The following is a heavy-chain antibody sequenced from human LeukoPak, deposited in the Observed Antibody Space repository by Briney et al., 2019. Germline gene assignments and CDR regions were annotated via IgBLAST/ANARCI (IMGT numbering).Heavy chain of an antibody. CDR2: ISAYNRNT. V-gene: IGHV1-18*01. J-gene: IGHJ4*02. D-gene: IGHD3-9*01. Sequence: GASVKVSCKTSGYTFAGYGIGWVRQAPGQGLEWMAWISAYNRNTNYAQKLQGRVTMTTDTSTSTAYMELRSLRSDDTAVYFCARGLWVPFDILSPAGFDYWGQGTLVTVSS. CDR3: ARGLWVPFDILSPAGFDY. CDR1: GYTFAGYG.